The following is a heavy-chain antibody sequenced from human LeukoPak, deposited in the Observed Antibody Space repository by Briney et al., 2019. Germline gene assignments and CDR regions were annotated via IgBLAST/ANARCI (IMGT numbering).Heavy chain of an antibody. J-gene: IGHJ3*02. Sequence: GGSLRLSCAASEFTFSNYVMNWVRQAPGKGLEWVSSIRQSGDITYYADSVKGRFTISRDNSKNTLSLQMSSLSREDTAVYYCVRRGGSDGWGAFDIWGQGTVVTVSS. V-gene: IGHV3-23*01. CDR1: EFTFSNYV. D-gene: IGHD5-24*01. CDR2: IRQSGDIT. CDR3: VRRGGSDGWGAFDI.